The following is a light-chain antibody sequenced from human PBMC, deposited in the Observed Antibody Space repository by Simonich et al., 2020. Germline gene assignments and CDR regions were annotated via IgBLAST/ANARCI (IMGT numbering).Light chain of an antibody. CDR2: KAS. V-gene: IGKV1-5*03. CDR3: QQYYSTPWT. J-gene: IGKJ1*01. Sequence: DIQMTQSPSTLSAYVGDRVTITCRASQSISSWLAWYQQKPGKAPKLLIYKASSLESGVPSRFSGSGSGTDFTLTISSLQAEDVAVYYCQQYYSTPWTFGQGTKVEIK. CDR1: QSISSW.